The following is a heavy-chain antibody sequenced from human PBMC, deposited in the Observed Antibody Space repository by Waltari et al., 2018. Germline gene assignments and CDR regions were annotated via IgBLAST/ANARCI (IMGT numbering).Heavy chain of an antibody. V-gene: IGHV1-69*17. D-gene: IGHD3-3*01. CDR2: IIPIFGVP. J-gene: IGHJ3*01. CDR1: VGTFTPYS. Sequence: HVQLVQSGAEVKQPGSSVQVSCKPSVGTFTPYSIPSVRQAPGQGLEWMGGIIPIFGVPNYEQKFQGRVTITADKSTGTSYMEVSSLRSEDTAVFYCARDWTPRKGIFPMPDAFDLWGQGTRVTVSS. CDR3: ARDWTPRKGIFPMPDAFDL.